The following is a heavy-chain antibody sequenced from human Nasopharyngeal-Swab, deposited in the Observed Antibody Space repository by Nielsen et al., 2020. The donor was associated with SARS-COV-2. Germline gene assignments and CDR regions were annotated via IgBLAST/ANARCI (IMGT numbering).Heavy chain of an antibody. CDR3: ATAYNGNYYWDY. CDR2: MYPRDSDT. V-gene: IGHV5-51*01. Sequence: GESLKISCKGSGYSFSSYWIGWVRQLPGKGLEWMGIMYPRDSDTRYSPSFQGQVTISADKSITTAYLQWSSLKASDTAMYYCATAYNGNYYWDYWGQGTLVTVSS. CDR1: GYSFSSYW. D-gene: IGHD1-7*01. J-gene: IGHJ4*02.